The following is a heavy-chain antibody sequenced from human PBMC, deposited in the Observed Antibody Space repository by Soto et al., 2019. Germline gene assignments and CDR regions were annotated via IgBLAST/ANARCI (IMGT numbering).Heavy chain of an antibody. J-gene: IGHJ4*02. CDR1: GCSIRTYY. CDR2: IYFSRST. V-gene: IGHV4-59*01. D-gene: IGHD3-22*01. CDR3: AGDGSGYAY. Sequence: QVQLQESGPGVAKPSETLALSCTVSGCSIRTYYWSWIRQPPGKGLEWIGYIYFSRSTNYNPSLTSRVTMSVDTSKNQFSLKLSSVTAADTAVYYCAGDGSGYAYRGQGTLVAVSS.